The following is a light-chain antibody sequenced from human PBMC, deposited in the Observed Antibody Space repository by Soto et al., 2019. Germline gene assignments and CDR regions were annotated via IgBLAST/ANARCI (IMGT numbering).Light chain of an antibody. J-gene: IGLJ1*01. CDR1: SSDVGNYNL. V-gene: IGLV2-23*02. CDR3: CSYTRSSTYV. Sequence: QSVLTQPASVSGSPGQSITISCTGTSSDVGNYNLVSWYQQHPDKAPKLMIYEVNKRPSGVSNRFSGSKSGNTASLTISGLQAEDEADYFCCSYTRSSTYVFGTGTKVTVL. CDR2: EVN.